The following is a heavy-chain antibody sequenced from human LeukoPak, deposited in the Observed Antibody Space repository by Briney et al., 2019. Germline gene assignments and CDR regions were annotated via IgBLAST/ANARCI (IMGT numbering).Heavy chain of an antibody. CDR3: VGGTRKDSYESSGYYSYFDY. D-gene: IGHD3-22*01. J-gene: IGHJ4*02. V-gene: IGHV3-30*02. CDR2: IRNDESNK. CDR1: GFTFSSYG. Sequence: GGSLRLSCAASGFTFSSYGMHWVRPTPGKGLEWVSFIRNDESNKYYTDSVKGRFTISRDNSKNTLYLQMNSLRAEDTAVYYCVGGTRKDSYESSGYYSYFDYWGQGTLVTVSS.